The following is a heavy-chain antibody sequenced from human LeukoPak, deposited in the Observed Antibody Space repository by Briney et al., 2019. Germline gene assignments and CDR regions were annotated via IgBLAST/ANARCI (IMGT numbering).Heavy chain of an antibody. Sequence: PSETLSLTCTVSGGSISSSSYYWGWIRQPPGKGLEWIGSIYYSGNTDYNPSLRSRVTISVDPSKKHFSLNLNSVTAADTAVYFCVRDRQHCSGGNCYSEDLPDSWGQGIVVAVSS. CDR2: IYYSGNT. V-gene: IGHV4-39*07. CDR3: VRDRQHCSGGNCYSEDLPDS. D-gene: IGHD2-15*01. J-gene: IGHJ4*02. CDR1: GGSISSSSYY.